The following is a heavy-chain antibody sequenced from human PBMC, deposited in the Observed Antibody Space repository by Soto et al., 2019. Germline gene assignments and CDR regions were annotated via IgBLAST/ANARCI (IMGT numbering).Heavy chain of an antibody. D-gene: IGHD6-19*01. CDR2: IYYSGST. J-gene: IGHJ5*02. CDR1: GGSISSSSYY. CDR3: ARHEWLVRRWFDP. V-gene: IGHV4-39*01. Sequence: SETLSLTCTVSGGSISSSSYYWGWIRQPPGKGLEWIGSIYYSGSTYYNPSLKSRVTISVDTSKNQFSLKLSSVTAADTAVYYCARHEWLVRRWFDPWGQGTLVTVSS.